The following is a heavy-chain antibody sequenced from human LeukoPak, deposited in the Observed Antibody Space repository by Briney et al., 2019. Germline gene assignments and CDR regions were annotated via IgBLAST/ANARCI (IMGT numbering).Heavy chain of an antibody. V-gene: IGHV4-39*02. CDR1: GGSISSSSYY. CDR3: AREAWDYSSWSWFDY. Sequence: SETLSLTCTVSGGSISSSSYYWGWIRQPPGKGLEWIGSIYYSGSTYYNPSLKSRVTISVDTSKNQFSLKLSSVTAADTALYYCAREAWDYSSWSWFDYWGQGTLVTVSS. J-gene: IGHJ4*02. D-gene: IGHD6-13*01. CDR2: IYYSGST.